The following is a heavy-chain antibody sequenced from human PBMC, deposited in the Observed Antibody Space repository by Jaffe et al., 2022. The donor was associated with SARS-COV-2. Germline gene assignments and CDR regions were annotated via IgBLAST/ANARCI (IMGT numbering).Heavy chain of an antibody. CDR1: GGSMSSSNYY. D-gene: IGHD1-1*01. V-gene: IGHV4-39*01. CDR2: IYNSAAT. J-gene: IGHJ4*02. Sequence: QLQLQESGPGLVKPSETLSLTCTVSGGSMSSSNYYWGWIRQTPGKGLEWIGSIYNSAATFYNPSLKSRVTVSVDTSKNHFSLKLTSVTAADAAVYYCARHDPDNWAGFDYWGQGTLVTVSS. CDR3: ARHDPDNWAGFDY.